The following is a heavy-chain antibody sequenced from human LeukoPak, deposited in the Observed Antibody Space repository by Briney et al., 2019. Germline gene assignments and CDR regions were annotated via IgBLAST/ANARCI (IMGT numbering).Heavy chain of an antibody. J-gene: IGHJ4*02. D-gene: IGHD6-6*01. CDR3: ARLYSSSFPLY. CDR1: GDSTSSYY. CDR2: IYYSGST. V-gene: IGHV4-59*08. Sequence: SETLSLTCTVSGDSTSSYYWSWLRQPPGKGLEWIGYIYYSGSTNYNPSLKSRVTISVDTSKNQFSLKLSSVTAADTAVYYCARLYSSSFPLYWGQGTLVTVSS.